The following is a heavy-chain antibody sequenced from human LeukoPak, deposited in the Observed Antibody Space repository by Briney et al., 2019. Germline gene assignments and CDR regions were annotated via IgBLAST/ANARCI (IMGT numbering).Heavy chain of an antibody. CDR2: INSDGSST. V-gene: IGHV3-74*01. CDR1: GFTFSNYW. Sequence: GGTLRLSCAASGFTFSNYWMHWVRQVPGKGPVWVSRINSDGSSTTYADSVKGRFTISRDNAKNTLYLQMNSLRAEDTAVYYCARDWWFDPWGLGTQVTVSS. CDR3: ARDWWFDP. J-gene: IGHJ5*02.